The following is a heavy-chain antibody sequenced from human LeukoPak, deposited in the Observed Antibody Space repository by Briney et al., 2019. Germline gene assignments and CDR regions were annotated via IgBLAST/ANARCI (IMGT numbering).Heavy chain of an antibody. V-gene: IGHV1-46*01. CDR2: INPSGTT. J-gene: IGHJ5*02. D-gene: IGHD1-7*01. Sequence: ASVKVSCKASGYTFASYCLHWVRQAPGQGLEWMGLINPSGTTTYAQNFQGSVTMTRDTSASTAYMELSSLRSDVTAVYYCAKCSETGTTRWFDPWGQGTLVTVSS. CDR3: AKCSETGTTRWFDP. CDR1: GYTFASYC.